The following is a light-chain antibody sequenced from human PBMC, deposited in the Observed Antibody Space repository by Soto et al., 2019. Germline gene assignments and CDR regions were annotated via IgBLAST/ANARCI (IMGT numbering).Light chain of an antibody. Sequence: QSALTQPRSVSGSPGQSVSVSCTGTSSYIGGYNSVSWYQQHPGKAPKLMIYDVTMRPSGVPDRFSGAKSGNKASLTISGLQAEDEADYYCCSYAGRDTFKVFGGGTKVTVL. V-gene: IGLV2-11*01. CDR2: DVT. CDR1: SSYIGGYNS. CDR3: CSYAGRDTFKV. J-gene: IGLJ2*01.